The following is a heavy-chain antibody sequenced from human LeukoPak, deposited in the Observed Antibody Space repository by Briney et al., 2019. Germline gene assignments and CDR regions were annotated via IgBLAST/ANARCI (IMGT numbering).Heavy chain of an antibody. V-gene: IGHV3-7*01. CDR1: GFPLSDYW. CDR3: SRSLDY. Sequence: RAGGSLRLSCAASGFPLSDYWMDWVRQAPGKGMEWVANINQDGTERYYVDSVKGRFTISRDNAKNSLYLQMNSLRAEDTAVYYCSRSLDYWGQGALVTVSS. CDR2: INQDGTER. J-gene: IGHJ4*02.